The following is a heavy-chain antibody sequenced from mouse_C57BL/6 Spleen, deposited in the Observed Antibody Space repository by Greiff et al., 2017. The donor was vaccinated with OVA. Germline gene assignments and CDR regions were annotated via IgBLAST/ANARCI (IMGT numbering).Heavy chain of an antibody. CDR2: ISDGGSYT. V-gene: IGHV5-4*01. CDR3: ARDGVGSSGWFAY. CDR1: GFTFSSYA. Sequence: EVQRVESGGGLVKPGGSLKLSCAASGFTFSSYAMSWVRQTPEKRLEWVATISDGGSYTYYPDNVKGRFTISRDNAKNNLYLQMSHLKSEDTAMYYCARDGVGSSGWFAYWGQGTLVTVSA. D-gene: IGHD3-2*02. J-gene: IGHJ3*01.